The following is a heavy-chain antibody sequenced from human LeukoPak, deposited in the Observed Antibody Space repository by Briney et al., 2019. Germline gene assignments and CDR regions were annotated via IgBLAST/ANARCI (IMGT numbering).Heavy chain of an antibody. Sequence: SETLSLTCAVYGGSFSGYYWSWIRRPPGKGLEWIGEINHSGSTNYNPSLKSRVTISVDTSKNQFSLKLSSVTAADTAVYYCARGRPYYDFWSGYQTLFDYWGQGTLVTVSS. V-gene: IGHV4-34*01. CDR2: INHSGST. D-gene: IGHD3-3*01. CDR1: GGSFSGYY. CDR3: ARGRPYYDFWSGYQTLFDY. J-gene: IGHJ4*02.